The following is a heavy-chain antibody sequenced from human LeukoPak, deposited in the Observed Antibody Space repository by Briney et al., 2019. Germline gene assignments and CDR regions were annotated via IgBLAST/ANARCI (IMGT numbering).Heavy chain of an antibody. Sequence: GGSLRLSCVASGFTFSSYAMSWVRQAPGKGLEWVSAISGSGGSTYYADSVNGPFTISRDNAKNTLYLQMNSLRAEDTAVYYCARDRPGNTAIDYWGQGTLVTVSS. CDR2: ISGSGGST. CDR3: ARDRPGNTAIDY. CDR1: GFTFSSYA. D-gene: IGHD5-18*01. V-gene: IGHV3-23*01. J-gene: IGHJ4*02.